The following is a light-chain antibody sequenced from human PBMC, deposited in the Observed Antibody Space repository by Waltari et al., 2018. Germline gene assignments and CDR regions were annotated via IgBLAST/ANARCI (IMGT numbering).Light chain of an antibody. V-gene: IGKV3-15*01. CDR3: QQYNNWPRT. CDR1: QSVSSN. Sequence: EIVMTQSPATLSVSPGERANLSCRASQSVSSNFAWYQQQPGQAPRLLIYGASTRATGIPARFSGSGSGTEFTLTISSLQSEDFAVYYCQQYNNWPRTFGGGTKVEIK. J-gene: IGKJ4*01. CDR2: GAS.